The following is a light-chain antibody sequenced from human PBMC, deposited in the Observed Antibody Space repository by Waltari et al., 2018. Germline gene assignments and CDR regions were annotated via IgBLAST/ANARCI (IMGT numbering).Light chain of an antibody. V-gene: IGLV2-14*03. CDR3: SAYISRSISYVI. CDR1: SSDLSAYNF. CDR2: YVT. J-gene: IGLJ2*01. Sequence: QPALTQPASMSGSPGQSVTISCTGTSSDLSAYNFVSWYQQHPGKGPKLIIYYVTNRASGVSNRFPGSKSGNRASLTISGLQAEDEADYYCSAYISRSISYVIFGGGTKLTVL.